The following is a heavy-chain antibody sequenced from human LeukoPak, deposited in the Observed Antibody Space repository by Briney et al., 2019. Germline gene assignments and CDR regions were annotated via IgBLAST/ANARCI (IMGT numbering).Heavy chain of an antibody. J-gene: IGHJ4*02. CDR3: ARDNNWGISDY. CDR1: GGSISSGGYY. D-gene: IGHD7-27*01. V-gene: IGHV4-30-2*01. Sequence: SETLSLTCTVSGGSISSGGYYWSWIRQPPGKGLEWIGYIYHSGSTYYNPSLKSRVTISVDRSKNQFSLKLSSVTAADTAVYYCARDNNWGISDYWGQGTLVTVSS. CDR2: IYHSGST.